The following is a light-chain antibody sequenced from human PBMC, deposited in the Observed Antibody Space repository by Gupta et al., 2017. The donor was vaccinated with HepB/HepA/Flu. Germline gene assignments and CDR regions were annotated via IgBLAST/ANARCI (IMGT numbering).Light chain of an antibody. V-gene: IGKV4-1*01. CDR3: QQEDNGPIT. Sequence: DIVMTQSPDSLAVSLGERATINCKSSQTILNRSNNENHLAWYQQKAGQPPKLLIYWASTRESGVPDRFSGSGSGTDFTLTISSLQAEDVALYYCQQEDNGPITFGQGTLMDIK. J-gene: IGKJ5*01. CDR2: WAS. CDR1: QTILNRSNNENH.